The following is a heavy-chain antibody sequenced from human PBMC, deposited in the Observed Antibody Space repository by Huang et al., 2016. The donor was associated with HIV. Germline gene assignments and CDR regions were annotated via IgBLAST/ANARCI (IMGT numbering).Heavy chain of an antibody. CDR2: IDPGDSDV. D-gene: IGHD2-21*02. V-gene: IGHV5-51*03. CDR3: ARPPTYSDDGGYYIDAFGV. Sequence: EVQLVQSGAEMKRPGESLKISCTVSGYSFTRQWIGWVRQLPGKGPEWMGIIDPGDSDVKYSPTFQGQVTISADNSSSTAYLQWKSLKVSDTAMYFCARPPTYSDDGGYYIDAFGVWGRGTMVTVS. J-gene: IGHJ3*01. CDR1: GYSFTRQW.